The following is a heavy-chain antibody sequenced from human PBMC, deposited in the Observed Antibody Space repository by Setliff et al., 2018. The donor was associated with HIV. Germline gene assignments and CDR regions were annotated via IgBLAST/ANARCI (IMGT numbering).Heavy chain of an antibody. Sequence: SETLSLTCAVYGGSFSGYYWSWIRQPPGKGLEWIGEINHSGSTNYNPSLKSRVTISVDTSKNQFSLKLSSVTAADTAVYYCTGDYNSGSNRFDYWGQGTPVTV. D-gene: IGHD3-10*01. CDR3: TGDYNSGSNRFDY. CDR1: GGSFSGYY. V-gene: IGHV4-34*01. CDR2: INHSGST. J-gene: IGHJ4*02.